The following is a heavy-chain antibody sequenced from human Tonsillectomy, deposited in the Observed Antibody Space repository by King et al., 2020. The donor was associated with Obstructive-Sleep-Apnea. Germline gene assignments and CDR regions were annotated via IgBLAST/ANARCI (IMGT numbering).Heavy chain of an antibody. J-gene: IGHJ5*02. CDR3: ARDRVPITGKSGANWFDP. V-gene: IGHV4-59*01. CDR2: IYYSGST. D-gene: IGHD1-20*01. CDR1: GASISSYY. Sequence: QLQESGPGLVKPSETLSLTCTVSGASISSYYWSWIRQPPGKGLEWIGDIYYSGSTNYNPSLKSRVTISVDTSKNQFSLKLSSVTAADTAVYYCARDRVPITGKSGANWFDPWGQGTLVTVSS.